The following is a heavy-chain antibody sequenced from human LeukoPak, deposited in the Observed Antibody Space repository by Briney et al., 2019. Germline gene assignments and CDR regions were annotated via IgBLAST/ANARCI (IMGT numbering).Heavy chain of an antibody. Sequence: PGGSLRLSCAASGFTFSRYGMDWVRQAPGKGLEWGAVISYDGGDKHYADSVKGRFTISRDNSKNTLYLQMNSLRVEDAAVYYCAKDRDPAAAAYYFDYWGQGTLVTVSS. D-gene: IGHD6-13*01. J-gene: IGHJ4*02. CDR1: GFTFSRYG. V-gene: IGHV3-30*18. CDR3: AKDRDPAAAAYYFDY. CDR2: ISYDGGDK.